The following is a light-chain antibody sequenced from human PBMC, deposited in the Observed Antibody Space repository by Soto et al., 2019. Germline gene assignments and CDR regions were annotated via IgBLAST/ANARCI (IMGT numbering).Light chain of an antibody. CDR3: QQYDNLPST. J-gene: IGKJ3*01. CDR2: DAS. Sequence: DIPMTQSPSSLSASVGDRVTISCQASQDIINFLNWYQQKPGKAPKLLIYDASNLETGVPSRFSGSGSGTDFTFTISSLQPEDIATYYCQQYDNLPSTFGPGTKVDLK. CDR1: QDIINF. V-gene: IGKV1-33*01.